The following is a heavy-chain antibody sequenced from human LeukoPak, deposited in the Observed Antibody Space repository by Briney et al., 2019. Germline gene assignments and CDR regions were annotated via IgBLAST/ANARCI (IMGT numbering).Heavy chain of an antibody. CDR1: GFTVSSNY. D-gene: IGHD2-15*01. CDR3: ARDRGRFDYYGMDV. Sequence: GGSLRLSCAASGFTVSSNYMSWVRQAPGKGLEWVSVIYSGGSTYYADSVKGRFTISRDNSKNTLYLQMNSLRAEDTAVYYCARDRGRFDYYGMDVWGRGTTVTVSS. V-gene: IGHV3-66*01. J-gene: IGHJ6*02. CDR2: IYSGGST.